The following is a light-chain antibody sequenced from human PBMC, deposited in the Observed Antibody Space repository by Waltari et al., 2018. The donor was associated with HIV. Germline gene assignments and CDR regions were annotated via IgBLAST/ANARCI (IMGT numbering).Light chain of an antibody. CDR3: QTWGTGIQV. J-gene: IGLJ3*02. V-gene: IGLV4-69*02. CDR2: LKSDGSH. CDR1: SGHTNYA. Sequence: QLVLTQSPSASASLGASVKLTCTLSSGHTNYAIAWHQQQPEKGPRYCMNLKSDGSHSKGDGIPDRFSGSSSGAERYLTISSLQSEDEADYYCQTWGTGIQVFGGGTKLTVL.